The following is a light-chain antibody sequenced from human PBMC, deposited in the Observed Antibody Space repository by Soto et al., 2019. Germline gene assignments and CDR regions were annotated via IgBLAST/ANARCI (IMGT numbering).Light chain of an antibody. V-gene: IGKV4-1*01. CDR2: WAS. Sequence: EIVLTQSPATLSLSPGERASLSCRASQSVSNNYLAWYQQKPGQPPKLLIYWASTRESGVPDRFSGSGSGTDFTLTISSLQAEDVAVYYCQQYYSTLTFGGGTKVDIK. CDR1: QSVSNNY. J-gene: IGKJ4*01. CDR3: QQYYSTLT.